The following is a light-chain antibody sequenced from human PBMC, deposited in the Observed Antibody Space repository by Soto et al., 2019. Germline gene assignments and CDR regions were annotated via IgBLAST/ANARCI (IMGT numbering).Light chain of an antibody. V-gene: IGKV3-11*01. CDR1: QSVSSY. Sequence: EIVLTQSPATLSLSPGESATLSCRASQSVSSYLAWYQQKPGQAPRLLIYDASNMATGIPARFSGSGSGTDFTLPISSLEPEDFAVYYCQQRSNWPPWTFGQGTKVEIK. CDR2: DAS. J-gene: IGKJ1*01. CDR3: QQRSNWPPWT.